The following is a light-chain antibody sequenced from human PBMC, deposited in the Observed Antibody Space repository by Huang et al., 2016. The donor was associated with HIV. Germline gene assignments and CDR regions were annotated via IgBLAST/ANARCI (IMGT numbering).Light chain of an antibody. J-gene: IGKJ4*01. CDR1: QGISSY. CDR3: QQLNTYPVT. V-gene: IGKV1-9*01. CDR2: AAS. Sequence: IQLTQSPSSLSASIGDRGTITCRASQGISSYLVWYQQKPGKAPKLLIYAASTLQSGVPSRFSGSGSGTDFTLIISSLQPEDFATYYCQQLNTYPVTFGGGTKVEIK.